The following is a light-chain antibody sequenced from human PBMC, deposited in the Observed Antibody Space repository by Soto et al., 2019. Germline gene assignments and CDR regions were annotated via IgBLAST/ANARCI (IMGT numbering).Light chain of an antibody. Sequence: QSVLTQPPSASGTPGQRVTISCSGSSSNIGNNIVNWYQQLPGTAPKLIIYVNNQRPSGVPDRFSGSKSGTSASLAISGLQSEDEADYYCASWDDSLDAVFFGGGTKLTVL. CDR1: SSNIGNNI. CDR2: VNN. V-gene: IGLV1-44*01. CDR3: ASWDDSLDAVF. J-gene: IGLJ2*01.